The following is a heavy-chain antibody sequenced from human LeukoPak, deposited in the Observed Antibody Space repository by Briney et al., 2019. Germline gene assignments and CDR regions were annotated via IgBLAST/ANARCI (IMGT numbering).Heavy chain of an antibody. V-gene: IGHV3-33*08. Sequence: QPGGSLRLSCAASGFTFSTYGVHWVGQAPGKGLEWVAVIWHDGSSKYYADSVKGRFLLSRDNSLNTVYLQMNSLRAEDTAVYYCARDSDYGDGFDYWGQGTLVTVSS. CDR2: IWHDGSSK. CDR3: ARDSDYGDGFDY. J-gene: IGHJ4*02. CDR1: GFTFSTYG. D-gene: IGHD4-17*01.